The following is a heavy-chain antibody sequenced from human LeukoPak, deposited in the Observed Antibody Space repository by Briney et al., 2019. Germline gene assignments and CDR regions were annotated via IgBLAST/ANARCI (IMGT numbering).Heavy chain of an antibody. CDR2: IIPIFGTA. CDR3: ARYTVPSIAGSDYYYYGMDV. J-gene: IGHJ6*02. D-gene: IGHD6-6*01. CDR1: GGTFSSYA. Sequence: SVKVSCKASGGTFSSYAISWVRQAPGQGLEWMGGIIPIFGTANYAQKFQGRVTITADEPTSTAYMELSSLRSEDTAVYYCARYTVPSIAGSDYYYYGMDVWGQGTTVTVSS. V-gene: IGHV1-69*13.